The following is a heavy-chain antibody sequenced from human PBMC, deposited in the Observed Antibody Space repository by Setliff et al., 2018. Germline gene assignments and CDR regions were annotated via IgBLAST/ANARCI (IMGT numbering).Heavy chain of an antibody. CDR1: GGSISTTDYY. CDR3: ARYDSSGYSENYYFDY. Sequence: SETLSLTCTVSGGSISTTDYYWGWIRQPPGKGLEWIGCVYYSGNTYYSPSLKTRVTMFVDTSKNQFSLMLYSVTAADTAIYYCARYDSSGYSENYYFDYWGQGTLVTVSS. CDR2: VYYSGNT. V-gene: IGHV4-39*07. J-gene: IGHJ4*02. D-gene: IGHD3-22*01.